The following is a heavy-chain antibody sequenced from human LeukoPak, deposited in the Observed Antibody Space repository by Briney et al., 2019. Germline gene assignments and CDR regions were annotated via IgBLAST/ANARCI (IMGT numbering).Heavy chain of an antibody. CDR3: ARGLNYDSSGYYFF. Sequence: ASVKVSCKASGYTFTSYDINWVRQATGQGLEWMGWMNPNSGSTGYAQKFQGRVTMTRNTSISTAYMELSSLRSEDTAVYYCARGLNYDSSGYYFFWGQGTLVTVSS. V-gene: IGHV1-8*01. J-gene: IGHJ4*02. D-gene: IGHD3-22*01. CDR1: GYTFTSYD. CDR2: MNPNSGST.